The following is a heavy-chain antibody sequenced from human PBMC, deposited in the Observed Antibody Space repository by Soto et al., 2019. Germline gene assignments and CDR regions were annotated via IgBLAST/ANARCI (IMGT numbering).Heavy chain of an antibody. J-gene: IGHJ6*02. CDR3: ARDWEGLVLVRDYYYYGMDV. V-gene: IGHV3-21*01. D-gene: IGHD3-10*01. Sequence: GGSLRLSCAASGFTFSSYSMNWVRQAPGKGLEWVSSISSSSSYIYYADSVKGRFTISRDNAKNSLYLQMNSLRAEDTAVYYCARDWEGLVLVRDYYYYGMDVWGQGTTVTVSS. CDR2: ISSSSSYI. CDR1: GFTFSSYS.